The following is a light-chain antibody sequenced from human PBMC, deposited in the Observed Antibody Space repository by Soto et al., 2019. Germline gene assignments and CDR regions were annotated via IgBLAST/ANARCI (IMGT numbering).Light chain of an antibody. CDR3: QQYDNLPIT. Sequence: DIQMTQSPSSLSASLGDRVTITCRASQGISSWLAWYQQKPEKAPKSLLYAASSLQSGVPSRFSGSGSGTDFTLTISSLQPEDFATYYCQQYDNLPITFGQGTRLEIK. CDR1: QGISSW. V-gene: IGKV1D-16*01. J-gene: IGKJ5*01. CDR2: AAS.